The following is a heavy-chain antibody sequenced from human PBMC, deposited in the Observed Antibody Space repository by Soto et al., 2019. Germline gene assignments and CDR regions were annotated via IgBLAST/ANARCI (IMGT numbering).Heavy chain of an antibody. CDR3: AKVPYSSGWDHHYYSMPV. Sequence: QVQLVESGGRVVQPGSSLRLSCAASGFTFSSYGMHWVRQAPGTGLEWVAVILDDVSNKYYADSVKGRFTISRDNYKNTLYMQMNRLRAEDTAVYYCAKVPYSSGWDHHYYSMPVWGQGTTVTVT. V-gene: IGHV3-30*18. D-gene: IGHD6-19*01. J-gene: IGHJ6*02. CDR1: GFTFSSYG. CDR2: ILDDVSNK.